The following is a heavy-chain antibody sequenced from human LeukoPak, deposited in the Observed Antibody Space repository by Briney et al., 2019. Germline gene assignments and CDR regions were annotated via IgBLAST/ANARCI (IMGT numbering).Heavy chain of an antibody. CDR3: ARLYCSSPSCYPFDW. CDR2: ISSSGRTM. J-gene: IGHJ4*02. CDR1: GFTFSSYA. V-gene: IGHV3-48*03. Sequence: GSLRLSCAASGFTFSSYAMSWVRQAPGKGLEWVSYISSSGRTMYYADSLKGRFTISRDNAKNSLYLQMNSLRAEDTAVYYCARLYCSSPSCYPFDWWGQGTLVTVSS. D-gene: IGHD2-2*01.